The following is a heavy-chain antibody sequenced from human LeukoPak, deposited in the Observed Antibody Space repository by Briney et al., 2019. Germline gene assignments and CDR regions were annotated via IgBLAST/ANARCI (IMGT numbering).Heavy chain of an antibody. J-gene: IGHJ6*02. Sequence: ASVKVSCKASGYTFTSYGISWVRQAPGQGLEWMGWISAYNGNTNYAQKLQGRVTMTTDTSTSTAYMELRSLRSDDAAVYYCARDEQLDDNCKRSGGSCYLGLYYGMDVWGQGTTVTVSS. V-gene: IGHV1-18*01. CDR2: ISAYNGNT. D-gene: IGHD2-15*01. CDR3: ARDEQLDDNCKRSGGSCYLGLYYGMDV. CDR1: GYTFTSYG.